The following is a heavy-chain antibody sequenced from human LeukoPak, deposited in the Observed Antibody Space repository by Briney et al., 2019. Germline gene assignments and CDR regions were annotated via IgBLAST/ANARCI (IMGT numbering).Heavy chain of an antibody. D-gene: IGHD6-13*01. V-gene: IGHV3-30*04. CDR1: GFTFSSYA. CDR2: ISYDGSNK. Sequence: PGRSLRLSCAASGFTFSSYAMHWVRQAPGKGLEWVTVISYDGSNKYYADSVKGRFTISRDNSKNTLYLQMNSLRAEDTAVYYCARDEAAAGTVDYGGQGTLVTVS. CDR3: ARDEAAAGTVDY. J-gene: IGHJ4*02.